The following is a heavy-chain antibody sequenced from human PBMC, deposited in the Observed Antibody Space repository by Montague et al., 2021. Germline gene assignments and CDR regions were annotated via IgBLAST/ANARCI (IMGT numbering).Heavy chain of an antibody. CDR2: IWFDGSNK. CDR1: GFTFSSYT. J-gene: IGHJ5*02. D-gene: IGHD3-10*01. V-gene: IGHV3-30*04. CDR3: ARLWFRGDWCDH. Sequence: FLRLSCAASGFTFSSYTMCWVRQAPGKGLEWVAGIWFDGSNKYYADSVKGRFTISRDNSKNTLYLQMSSLRAEDTAIYYCARLWFRGDWCDHWGQGTLVTGSA.